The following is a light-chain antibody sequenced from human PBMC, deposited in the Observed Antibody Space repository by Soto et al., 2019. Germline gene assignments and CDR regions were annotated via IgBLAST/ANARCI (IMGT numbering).Light chain of an antibody. CDR1: SSSIGNNY. Sequence: QSALTQPPSVSAAPGQKVIISCSGSSSSIGNNYVSWYQQLPGTAPKLLIYESNRRPLGISDRFSASKSGTSATLGISGLQSGDEADYYCGSWDNSLSGSVFGTGTKVTVL. CDR2: ESN. J-gene: IGLJ1*01. CDR3: GSWDNSLSGSV. V-gene: IGLV1-51*02.